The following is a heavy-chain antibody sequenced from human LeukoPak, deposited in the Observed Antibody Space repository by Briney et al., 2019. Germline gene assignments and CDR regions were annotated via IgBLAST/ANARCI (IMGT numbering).Heavy chain of an antibody. J-gene: IGHJ4*02. CDR2: IIPILGIA. V-gene: IGHV1-69*04. Sequence: SVKVSCKASGGTFSSYTISWVRQAPGQGLEWMGRIIPILGIANYAQEFQGRVTITADKSTSTAYMELSSLRSEDTAVYYCARDGQQLVRFLYWGQGTLVTVSS. D-gene: IGHD6-6*01. CDR3: ARDGQQLVRFLY. CDR1: GGTFSSYT.